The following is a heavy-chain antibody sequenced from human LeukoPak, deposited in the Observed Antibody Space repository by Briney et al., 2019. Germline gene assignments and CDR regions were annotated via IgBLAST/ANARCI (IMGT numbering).Heavy chain of an antibody. Sequence: PGGSLRLSCAASGFTFSSYSMNWVRQAPGKGLEWVSSISSSSSYIYYADSVKGRFTISRDNAKNSLYLQMNSLRAEDTAVYYCARALGWFGKRWYFDYWGQGTLVTVSS. V-gene: IGHV3-21*01. J-gene: IGHJ4*02. CDR3: ARALGWFGKRWYFDY. CDR1: GFTFSSYS. CDR2: ISSSSSYI. D-gene: IGHD3-10*01.